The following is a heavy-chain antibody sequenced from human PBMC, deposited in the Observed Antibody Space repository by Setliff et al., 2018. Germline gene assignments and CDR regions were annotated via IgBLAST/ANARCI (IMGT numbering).Heavy chain of an antibody. Sequence: GESLKISCKGSGYSFSTYWIGWVRQMPGKGLEWMGFIYPGDSDTRYSPSFQGQVTISADKSISTAYLQMNSLKTEDTAVYYCAGPMYFYGGRGSDFWGQGTLVTVSS. J-gene: IGHJ4*02. CDR1: GYSFSTYW. CDR2: IYPGDSDT. D-gene: IGHD3-22*01. CDR3: AGPMYFYGGRGSDF. V-gene: IGHV5-51*01.